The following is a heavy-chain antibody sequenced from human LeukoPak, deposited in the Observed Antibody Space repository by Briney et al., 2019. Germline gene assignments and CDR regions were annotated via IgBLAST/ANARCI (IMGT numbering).Heavy chain of an antibody. CDR1: GGSISSYY. D-gene: IGHD4-4*01. V-gene: IGHV4-59*01. CDR3: AREGRYSNERWFDP. CDR2: IYYSGST. J-gene: IGHJ5*02. Sequence: NASETLSLTCTVSGGSISSYYWSWIRQPPGKGLEWIGYIYYSGSTNYNPSLKSRVTISVDTSKNQFSLKLSSVTAADTAVYYCAREGRYSNERWFDPWGQGTLVTVSS.